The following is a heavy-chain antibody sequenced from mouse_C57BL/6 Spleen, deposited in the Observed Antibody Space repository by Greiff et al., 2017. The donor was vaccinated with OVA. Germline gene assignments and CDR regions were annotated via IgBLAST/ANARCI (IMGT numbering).Heavy chain of an antibody. Sequence: EVKLVESEGGLVQPGSSMKLSCTASGFTFSDYYMAWVRQVPEKGLEWVANINYDGSSTYYLDSLKSRFIISRDNAKNILYLQMSSLKSEDTATYYCARGRYEFDYWGQGTTLTVSS. CDR2: INYDGSST. D-gene: IGHD1-1*01. CDR3: ARGRYEFDY. J-gene: IGHJ2*01. CDR1: GFTFSDYY. V-gene: IGHV5-16*01.